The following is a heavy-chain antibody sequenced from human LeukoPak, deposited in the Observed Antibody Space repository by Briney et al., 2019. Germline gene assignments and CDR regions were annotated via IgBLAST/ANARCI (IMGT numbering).Heavy chain of an antibody. Sequence: GGSLRLSCVASGFTFSSSWMNWARQAPGKGLEWVASINHNGNVNYYVDSVKGRFTISRDNAKNSLYLQMSNLRAEDTAVYFCARGGGLDVWGQGATVTVSS. V-gene: IGHV3-7*03. CDR3: ARGGGLDV. D-gene: IGHD3-16*01. CDR1: GFTFSSSW. CDR2: INHNGNVN. J-gene: IGHJ6*02.